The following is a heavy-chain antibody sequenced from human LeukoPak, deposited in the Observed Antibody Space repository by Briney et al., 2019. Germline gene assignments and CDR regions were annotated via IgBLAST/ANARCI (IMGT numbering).Heavy chain of an antibody. J-gene: IGHJ4*02. CDR2: ISGSGGST. V-gene: IGHV3-23*01. CDR3: AKELGMIVVEGPIDY. CDR1: GFTFSSYA. D-gene: IGHD3-22*01. Sequence: GGSPRLSCAASGFTFSSYAMSWVRQAPGKGLEWVSAISGSGGSTYYADSVKGRFTISRDNSKNTLYLQMNSLRAEDTAVYYCAKELGMIVVEGPIDYWGQGTLATVSS.